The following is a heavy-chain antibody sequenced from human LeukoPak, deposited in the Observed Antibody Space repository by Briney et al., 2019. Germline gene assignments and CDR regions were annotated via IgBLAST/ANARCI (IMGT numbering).Heavy chain of an antibody. Sequence: GGSLRLSCAASGFTVSSNYMSWVRQAPGKGLEWVSVIYSGGRTYNADSVKGRFTFSRDSCKNTLYLQMNSLRAEDTAVYYCARTYESSSGYAHDYWGQGTLVTVSS. V-gene: IGHV3-53*01. D-gene: IGHD6-6*01. CDR1: GFTVSSNY. CDR3: ARTYESSSGYAHDY. CDR2: IYSGGRT. J-gene: IGHJ4*02.